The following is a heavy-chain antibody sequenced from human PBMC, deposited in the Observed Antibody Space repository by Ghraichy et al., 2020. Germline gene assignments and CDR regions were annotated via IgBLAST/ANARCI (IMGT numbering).Heavy chain of an antibody. J-gene: IGHJ4*02. V-gene: IGHV4-59*08. CDR2: IHYTGST. CDR3: ARRTPPPGYFDS. CDR1: GGSLSSYY. Sequence: SETLSLTCSVSGGSLSSYYWSWIRQPPGKGLEWIGNIHYTGSTNYNASLKSRVTISLDTSKNQISLDLSSVTAADTALYYCARRTPPPGYFDSWGQGSLVTVSS. D-gene: IGHD1-14*01.